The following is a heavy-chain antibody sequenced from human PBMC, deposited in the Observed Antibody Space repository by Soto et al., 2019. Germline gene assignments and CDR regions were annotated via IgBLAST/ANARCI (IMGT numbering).Heavy chain of an antibody. CDR3: ARDRAMATMTFDS. Sequence: SETLSLTCSVSGGPMTSGAYYWSWIRQPPGEGLEWMGYIYYSGGTSSSPSLESRLTLSVDPSRSQFSLKLRSVTAADTAVYYCARDRAMATMTFDSWGPGSLVTVSS. V-gene: IGHV4-30-4*01. J-gene: IGHJ4*02. D-gene: IGHD5-12*01. CDR1: GGPMTSGAYY. CDR2: IYYSGGT.